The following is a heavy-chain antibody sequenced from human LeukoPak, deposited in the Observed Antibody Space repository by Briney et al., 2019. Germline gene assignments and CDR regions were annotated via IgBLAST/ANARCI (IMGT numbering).Heavy chain of an antibody. D-gene: IGHD3-10*01. CDR1: GFTFSSYA. Sequence: GGSLRLSCAASGFTFSSYAMSWVRQAPGKGLEGVSAISGSGGSTYYADSVKGRFTISRDNSKNTLYLQMNSLRAEDTAVYYCAKELLWFGEPYYFDYWGQGTLVTVSS. CDR3: AKELLWFGEPYYFDY. J-gene: IGHJ4*02. CDR2: ISGSGGST. V-gene: IGHV3-23*01.